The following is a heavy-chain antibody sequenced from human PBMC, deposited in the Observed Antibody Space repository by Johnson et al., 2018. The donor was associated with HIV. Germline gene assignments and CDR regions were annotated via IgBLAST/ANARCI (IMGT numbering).Heavy chain of an antibody. Sequence: VQLVESGGGLVQPGGSLRLSCAASGFIFRSYWLHWVRQAPGKGLVWVSRINYDGSKTDHADSVKGRFNISRNNAKNSLSLQMNSLRAEDTALYYCAKAMDSSGWYDAFDIWGQGTMVTVSS. CDR1: GFIFRSYW. V-gene: IGHV3-74*01. D-gene: IGHD6-19*01. J-gene: IGHJ3*02. CDR3: AKAMDSSGWYDAFDI. CDR2: INYDGSKT.